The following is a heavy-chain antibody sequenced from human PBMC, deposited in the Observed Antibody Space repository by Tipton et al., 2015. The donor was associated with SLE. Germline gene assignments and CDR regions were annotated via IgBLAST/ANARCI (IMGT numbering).Heavy chain of an antibody. Sequence: TLSLTCAVYGGSFSGYYWSWIRQPPGKGLEWIGEINHSGSTNYNPSLKSRVTISLDTSKNQFSLKLSSVTAADTAVYYCARGAAAHDYWGQGTLVTVSS. J-gene: IGHJ4*02. CDR3: ARGAAAHDY. V-gene: IGHV4-34*01. CDR2: INHSGST. D-gene: IGHD6-13*01. CDR1: GGSFSGYY.